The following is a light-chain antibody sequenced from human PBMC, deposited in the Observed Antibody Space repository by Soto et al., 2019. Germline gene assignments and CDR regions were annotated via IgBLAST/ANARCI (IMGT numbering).Light chain of an antibody. CDR1: SSDVGGYNY. V-gene: IGLV2-14*01. CDR3: SSYTSSSTLGV. Sequence: QSALTQPASVSGSPGQSITISCTGTSSDVGGYNYGSWYQQHPGKAPKLMIYDVSNRPSGVSNRFSGSKSGNTASLTISGLQAEDEADYYCSSYTSSSTLGVFGRGTKLTVL. J-gene: IGLJ3*02. CDR2: DVS.